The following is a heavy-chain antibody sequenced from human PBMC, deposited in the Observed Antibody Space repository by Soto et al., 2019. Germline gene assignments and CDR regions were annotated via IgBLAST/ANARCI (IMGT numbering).Heavy chain of an antibody. CDR3: ARGSGGSGSYRYYYYYYYMDV. Sequence: SETLSLTCTVSGGSISSSSYYWGWIRQPPGKGLERIGSIYYSGSTYYNPSLKTQVTISVDTTTNQISMKLSSVTAVDTVVFFCARGSGGSGSYRYYYYYYYMDVWGKGTTVT. J-gene: IGHJ6*03. D-gene: IGHD3-10*01. CDR2: IYYSGST. CDR1: GGSISSSSYY. V-gene: IGHV4-39*01.